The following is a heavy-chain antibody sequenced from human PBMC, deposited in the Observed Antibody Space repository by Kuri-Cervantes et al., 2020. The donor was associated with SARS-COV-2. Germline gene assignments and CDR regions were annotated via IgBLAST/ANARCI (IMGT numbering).Heavy chain of an antibody. CDR2: IIPIFGTA. J-gene: IGHJ6*02. Sequence: SVKVSCKASGYTFTGYYMHWVRQAPGQGLEWMGGIIPIFGTANYAQKFQGRVTITADESTSTAYMELSSLRSEDTAVYYCARDVGFGYSYGHSYGMDVWGQGTTVTVSS. V-gene: IGHV1-69*13. D-gene: IGHD5-18*01. CDR3: ARDVGFGYSYGHSYGMDV. CDR1: GYTFTGYY.